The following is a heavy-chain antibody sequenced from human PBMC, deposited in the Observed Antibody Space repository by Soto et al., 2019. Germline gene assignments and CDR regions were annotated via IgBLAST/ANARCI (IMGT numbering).Heavy chain of an antibody. CDR2: ISAYNGNT. D-gene: IGHD2-2*01. CDR3: AWGYCSSTSCSRSPYYCYMDG. CDR1: GYTFTSYG. V-gene: IGHV1-18*01. J-gene: IGHJ6*03. Sequence: QVQLVQSGAEVKKPGASVKVSCKASGYTFTSYGISWVRQAPGQGLEWMGWISAYNGNTKYAQKLQGRVTMTTDTSTSTAYMEMGSLRSDDTAVYYCAWGYCSSTSCSRSPYYCYMDGWGKGTTVTVSS.